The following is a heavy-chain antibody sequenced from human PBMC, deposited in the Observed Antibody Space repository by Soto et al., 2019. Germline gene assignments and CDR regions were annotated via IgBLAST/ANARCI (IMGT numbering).Heavy chain of an antibody. J-gene: IGHJ4*02. CDR2: IYYSGST. CDR3: ARSTLDYYYDASIGY. CDR1: GGSVSSGSYY. D-gene: IGHD3-22*01. V-gene: IGHV4-61*01. Sequence: ETLSLTCTVSGGSVSSGSYYWSWIRQPPGKGLEWIGYIYYSGSTNYNPSLKSRVTISVDTSKNQFSLKLSSVTAADTAVYYCARSTLDYYYDASIGYWGQGALVTVSS.